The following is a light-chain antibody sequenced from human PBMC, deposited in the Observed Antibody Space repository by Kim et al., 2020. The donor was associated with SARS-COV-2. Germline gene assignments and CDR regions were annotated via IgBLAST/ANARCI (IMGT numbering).Light chain of an antibody. CDR2: DVS. Sequence: GPSITISCTGTSSDVGGYNYVTWYQQHPGKAPKVIIYDVSKRPSGIPDRFSGSKSGNTASLTISGLQTEDEGDYHCCSYAGSNSLVFGGGTKVTVL. J-gene: IGLJ2*01. V-gene: IGLV2-11*03. CDR1: SSDVGGYNY. CDR3: CSYAGSNSLV.